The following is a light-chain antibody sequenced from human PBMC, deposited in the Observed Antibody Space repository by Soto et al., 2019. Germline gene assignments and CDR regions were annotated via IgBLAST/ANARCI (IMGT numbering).Light chain of an antibody. CDR1: SSDVGGFEY. CDR3: GSITRSSTSV. Sequence: QSALSQPASVSGSPGQSITISCTGTSSDVGGFEYVSWYQHQPGKAPKLIIYDVTKRPSGVSNRFSGSKSGNTASLTISVIQAEDEGDYYCGSITRSSTSVFGTGTKVTVL. J-gene: IGLJ1*01. CDR2: DVT. V-gene: IGLV2-14*01.